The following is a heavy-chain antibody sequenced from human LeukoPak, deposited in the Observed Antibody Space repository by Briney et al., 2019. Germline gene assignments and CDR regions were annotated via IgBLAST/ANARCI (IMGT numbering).Heavy chain of an antibody. D-gene: IGHD2-2*02. Sequence: PSETLSLTCTVSGGSISSGDYYWSWIRQPPGKGLEWIGEINHSGSTNYNPSLKSRVTISVDTSKNQFSLKLSSVTAADTAVYYCARGRAEYCSSTSCYRRGRAFDIWGQGTMVTVSS. V-gene: IGHV4-39*07. CDR1: GGSISSGDYY. CDR3: ARGRAEYCSSTSCYRRGRAFDI. CDR2: INHSGST. J-gene: IGHJ3*02.